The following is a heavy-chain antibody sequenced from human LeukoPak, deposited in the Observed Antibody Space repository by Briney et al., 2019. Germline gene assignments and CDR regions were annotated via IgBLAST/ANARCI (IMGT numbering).Heavy chain of an antibody. J-gene: IGHJ4*02. Sequence: SETLSLTCTVSGYSITRAYNWGWVRPSPGKGLEWLASISHAGDTYYNPSFKTRVTISADTSKNHFSLRLRSVTAPDTAVYFCGRGEVGEFDHWGQGTLVTVSS. CDR1: GYSITRAYN. V-gene: IGHV4-38-2*02. D-gene: IGHD1-26*01. CDR3: GRGEVGEFDH. CDR2: ISHAGDT.